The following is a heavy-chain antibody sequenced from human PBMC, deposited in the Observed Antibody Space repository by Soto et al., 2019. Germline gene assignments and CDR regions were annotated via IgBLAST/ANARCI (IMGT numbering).Heavy chain of an antibody. CDR1: GFTFSSYW. Sequence: EVQLVESGGGLVQPGGSLRLSCTASGFTFSSYWMSWVRQAPGKGLEWVDHIKHDGSGKNYLDSVKGRFTISTDNAKNSVFLQMNSLRAEDTAVYYCARQGGRRTYYYYYGMDVWGQGTTVTVSS. V-gene: IGHV3-7*01. J-gene: IGHJ6*02. CDR2: IKHDGSGK. D-gene: IGHD2-15*01. CDR3: ARQGGRRTYYYYYGMDV.